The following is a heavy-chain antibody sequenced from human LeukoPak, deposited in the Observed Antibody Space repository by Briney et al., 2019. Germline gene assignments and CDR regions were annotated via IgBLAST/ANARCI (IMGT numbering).Heavy chain of an antibody. Sequence: GDSLKISCRTSGYSFSHFWIAWVRQIPGKGLQWMGIMHPGDSEAKYNPSFEGQVTISVDKSINTAYLQWNSLTTSDSSIYYCARLGSYDLTWFDPWGQGTLVTVSS. CDR3: ARLGSYDLTWFDP. D-gene: IGHD3-16*01. J-gene: IGHJ5*02. V-gene: IGHV5-51*01. CDR1: GYSFSHFW. CDR2: MHPGDSEA.